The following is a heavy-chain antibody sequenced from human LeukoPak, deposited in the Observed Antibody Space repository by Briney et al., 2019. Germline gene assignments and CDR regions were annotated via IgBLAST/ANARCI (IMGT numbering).Heavy chain of an antibody. CDR3: AKGQGYSSGWYRFDY. Sequence: GGSLRLSCAASGFTFDDYAMHWVRQAPGKGLEWVSGISWNSGSIGYADSVKGRFTISRDNAKNSLYLQMNSLRAEDTALYYCAKGQGYSSGWYRFDYWGQGTLVTVSS. V-gene: IGHV3-9*01. CDR2: ISWNSGSI. J-gene: IGHJ4*02. CDR1: GFTFDDYA. D-gene: IGHD6-19*01.